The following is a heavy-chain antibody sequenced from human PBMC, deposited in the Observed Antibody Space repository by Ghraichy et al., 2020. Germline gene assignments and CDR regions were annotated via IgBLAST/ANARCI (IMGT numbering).Heavy chain of an antibody. CDR1: GFTISSYS. CDR3: ARTSGQQLVDY. V-gene: IGHV3-21*01. D-gene: IGHD6-13*01. J-gene: IGHJ4*02. CDR2: ISSSSYI. Sequence: GGSLRLSCAASGFTISSYSMNWVRQAPGKGLEWVSSISSSSYIYYADSVKGRFTISRDNAKNSLYLQMNSLRAEDTAVYYCARTSGQQLVDYWGQGTLVTVSS.